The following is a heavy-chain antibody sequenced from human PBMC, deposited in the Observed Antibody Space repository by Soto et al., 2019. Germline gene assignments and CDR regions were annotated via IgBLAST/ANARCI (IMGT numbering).Heavy chain of an antibody. CDR3: ARSRRSSSSRGDYDYGMDV. J-gene: IGHJ6*02. Sequence: ASVKVSCKASGYTCTGYYMHWVRQAPGQGLEWMGWINPNSGGTNYAQKFQGWVTMTRDTSISTAYMELSRLRSDDTAVYYCARSRRSSSSRGDYDYGMDVWGQGTTVTVSS. D-gene: IGHD6-6*01. CDR1: GYTCTGYY. CDR2: INPNSGGT. V-gene: IGHV1-2*04.